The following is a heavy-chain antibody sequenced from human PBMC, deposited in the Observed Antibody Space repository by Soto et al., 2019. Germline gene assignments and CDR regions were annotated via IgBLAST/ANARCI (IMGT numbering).Heavy chain of an antibody. J-gene: IGHJ4*02. D-gene: IGHD5-18*01. CDR3: ARLSQWGYSYGYGSHPHFDY. Sequence: QLQLQKSSPGLVKPSETLSLTCTVSGGSISSSSYYWGWIRQPPGKGLEWIGSIYYSGSTYYNPSLKSRVTISVDTSKKQFSLKLNSVTAADTAVYYCARLSQWGYSYGYGSHPHFDYWGQGTLVTVSS. V-gene: IGHV4-39*01. CDR1: GGSISSSSYY. CDR2: IYYSGST.